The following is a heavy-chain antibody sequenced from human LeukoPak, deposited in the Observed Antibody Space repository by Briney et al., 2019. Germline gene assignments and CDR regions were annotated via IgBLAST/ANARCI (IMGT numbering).Heavy chain of an antibody. CDR2: ISRSGATL. J-gene: IGHJ4*02. V-gene: IGHV3-48*03. CDR1: GFTLDDYG. D-gene: IGHD3-10*01. Sequence: GGSLRLSCAAPGFTLDDYGMSWVRPAPGRRLERVSYISRSGATLYYAESVKGRFPTSRDYAKKSLYMQMYSLRAEDTAVYIFARVTYLSFGEAYFDYWGQGTLVTVSS. CDR3: ARVTYLSFGEAYFDY.